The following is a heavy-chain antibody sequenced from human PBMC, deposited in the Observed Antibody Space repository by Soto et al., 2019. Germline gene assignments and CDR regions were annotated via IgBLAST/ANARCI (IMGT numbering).Heavy chain of an antibody. CDR2: IYYGGSV. D-gene: IGHD3-22*01. CDR3: ERHSIWLLLSDY. CDR1: GGSISNITYY. V-gene: IGHV4-39*01. J-gene: IGHJ4*02. Sequence: SETLSLPWTVFGGSISNITYYRGLVRQPPGEKLEWIASIYYGGSVHYNSSLESRATVSIDASKNQFSLKLSSVTAADTAVYFCERHSIWLLLSDYWGQGSLVTVSS.